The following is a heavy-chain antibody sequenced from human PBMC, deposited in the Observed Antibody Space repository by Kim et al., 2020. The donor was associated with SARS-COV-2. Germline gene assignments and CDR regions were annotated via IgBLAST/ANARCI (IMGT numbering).Heavy chain of an antibody. V-gene: IGHV3-30*19. CDR1: GFTFSRNC. Sequence: GGSLRLSCATSGFTFSRNCMHWVRQAPGKGLEWVAKLSYDGDNKFYADSVKGRFTISRDNSKNFLYIEMNDLRLEDTAVYFCAREHDSSCWYYFDHWGQG. D-gene: IGHD6-19*01. CDR3: AREHDSSCWYYFDH. J-gene: IGHJ4*02. CDR2: LSYDGDNK.